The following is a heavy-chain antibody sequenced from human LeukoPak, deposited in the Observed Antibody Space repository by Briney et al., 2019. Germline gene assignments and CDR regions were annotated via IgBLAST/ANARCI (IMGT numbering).Heavy chain of an antibody. CDR3: AKKRSIFGVVTTPPDY. D-gene: IGHD3-3*01. V-gene: IGHV3-66*02. J-gene: IGHJ4*02. Sequence: GGSLRLSCAASGFTVSSNYMSWVRQAPGKGLEWVSVIYSGGSTYYADSVKGRFTISRDNSKNTLYLQMNSLRAEDTAVYYCAKKRSIFGVVTTPPDYWGQGTLVAVSS. CDR1: GFTVSSNY. CDR2: IYSGGST.